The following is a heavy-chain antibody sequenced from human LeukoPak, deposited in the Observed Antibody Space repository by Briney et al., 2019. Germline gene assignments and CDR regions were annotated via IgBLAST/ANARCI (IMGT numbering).Heavy chain of an antibody. J-gene: IGHJ5*02. CDR3: ARVRSSGYSWFDP. CDR1: GGSFRGYY. CDR2: INHSGSS. V-gene: IGHV4-34*01. Sequence: SETLSLTCAVYGGSFRGYYWSWIRQPPGKGLEWIGEINHSGSSNYNPSLKSRVTISLDTSKNQFSLKLSSVTAADTAVYYCARVRSSGYSWFDPWGQGTLVTVSS. D-gene: IGHD3-22*01.